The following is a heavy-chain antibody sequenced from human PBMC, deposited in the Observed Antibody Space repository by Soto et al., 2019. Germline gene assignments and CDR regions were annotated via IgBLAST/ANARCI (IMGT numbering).Heavy chain of an antibody. J-gene: IGHJ3*02. V-gene: IGHV4-59*08. CDR2: IYYSGST. CDR1: GGSISSYY. D-gene: IGHD6-19*01. Sequence: SSETLSLTCTVSGGSISSYYWSWIRQPPRKGLEWIGYIYYSGSTNYNPSLKSRVTISVDTSKNQFSLKLSSVTAADTAVYYCARSKLHSSGWSLGAFDIWGQGPMVTVSS. CDR3: ARSKLHSSGWSLGAFDI.